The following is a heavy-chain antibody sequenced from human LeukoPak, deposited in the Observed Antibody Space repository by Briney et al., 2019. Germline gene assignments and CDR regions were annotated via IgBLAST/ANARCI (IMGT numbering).Heavy chain of an antibody. CDR2: IYYSGST. D-gene: IGHD6-19*01. J-gene: IGHJ4*02. Sequence: ETLSLTCTVSGGSISSYYWSWIRQPPGKGLEWIGYIYYSGSTNYNPSLKSRVTISVDTSKDQFSLKLSSVTAADTAVYYCARQGAVAGIFDYWGQGTLVAVSS. CDR3: ARQGAVAGIFDY. CDR1: GGSISSYY. V-gene: IGHV4-59*01.